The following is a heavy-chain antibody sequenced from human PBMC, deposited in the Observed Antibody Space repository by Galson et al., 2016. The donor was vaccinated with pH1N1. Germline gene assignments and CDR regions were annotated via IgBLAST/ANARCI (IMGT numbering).Heavy chain of an antibody. J-gene: IGHJ6*02. CDR1: GDTFSNSA. CDR2: ISPIFGSI. CDR3: ATAGPLVREILYYSYAMDV. Sequence: SVKVSCKASGDTFSNSAISWVRQAPGQGLEWMGGISPIFGSINYAQRFQGRVTVSADIFTKTAYMELSSLTYEDTAMYYCATAGPLVREILYYSYAMDVWGQGTTVTVSS. D-gene: IGHD3-10*01. V-gene: IGHV1-69*06.